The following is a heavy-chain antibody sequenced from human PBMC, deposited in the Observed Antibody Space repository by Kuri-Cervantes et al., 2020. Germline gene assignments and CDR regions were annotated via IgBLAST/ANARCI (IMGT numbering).Heavy chain of an antibody. Sequence: GESLKISCAASGFTFDDYGMSWVRQAPGKGLEWVSLISWDGGSTYYADSVKGRFTISRDNSKNSLYLQMNSLRAEDTALYYCSRGGMATIDRKTSFDIWGQGTMVTVSS. CDR2: ISWDGGST. D-gene: IGHD5-24*01. CDR3: SRGGMATIDRKTSFDI. J-gene: IGHJ3*02. V-gene: IGHV3-43D*04. CDR1: GFTFDDYG.